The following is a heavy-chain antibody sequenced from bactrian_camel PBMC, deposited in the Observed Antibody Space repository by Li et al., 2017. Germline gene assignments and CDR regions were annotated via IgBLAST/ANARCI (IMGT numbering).Heavy chain of an antibody. CDR2: IDSQGTP. V-gene: IGHV3S67*01. D-gene: IGHD6*01. Sequence: VQLVESGGGSVQAGGSLRLTCVASGYTNSNCMGWFRQNPGEERVGVASIDSQGTPAYADSVKGRFTASQDSTGKTLYLQMNNLKPEDTAKYYCAAGSTAGWCTLAQDDYDYWGQGTQVTVS. CDR3: AAGSTAGWCTLAQDDYDY. J-gene: IGHJ4*01. CDR1: GYTNSNC.